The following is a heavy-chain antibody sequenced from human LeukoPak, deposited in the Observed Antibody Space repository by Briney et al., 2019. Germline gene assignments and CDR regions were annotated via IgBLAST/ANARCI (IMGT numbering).Heavy chain of an antibody. V-gene: IGHV3-30*02. Sequence: PGGSLRLSCAASGFTFSNYGMHWVRQAPGKGLEWVAFIRYDGSIKYYADSVKGRFTISRDNSKNTLYLQMNSLKTEDTAVYYCTTEPPMDFFVVLPAWGQGTLVTVSS. J-gene: IGHJ5*02. D-gene: IGHD2-2*01. CDR2: IRYDGSIK. CDR3: TTEPPMDFFVVLPA. CDR1: GFTFSNYG.